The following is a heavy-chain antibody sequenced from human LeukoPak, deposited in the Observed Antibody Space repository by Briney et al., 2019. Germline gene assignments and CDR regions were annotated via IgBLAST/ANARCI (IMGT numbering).Heavy chain of an antibody. CDR3: ARDQYYYDSSGYRFDY. D-gene: IGHD3-22*01. J-gene: IGHJ4*02. CDR2: IIPIFGTA. V-gene: IGHV1-69*05. Sequence: SVKVSCKASGGTFSSYAISWVRQAPGQGLEWMGRIIPIFGTANYAQKFQGRVTITTDESTSTAYMELSSLRSEDTAVYYCARDQYYYDSSGYRFDYWGQETLVTVSS. CDR1: GGTFSSYA.